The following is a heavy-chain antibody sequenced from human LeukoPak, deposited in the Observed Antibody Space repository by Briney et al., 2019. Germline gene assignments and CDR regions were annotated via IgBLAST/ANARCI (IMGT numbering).Heavy chain of an antibody. CDR1: GFTFTSSA. V-gene: IGHV1-58*01. D-gene: IGHD1-26*01. Sequence: SVKVSCKASGFTFTSSAVQWVRQARGQRLEWIGWIVVGSGNTNYAQKFQERVTITRDMSTSTAYMELSSLRSEDTAVYYCAATAAPKGAAFDYWAREPWSPSPQ. CDR3: AATAAPKGAAFDY. CDR2: IVVGSGNT. J-gene: IGHJ4*02.